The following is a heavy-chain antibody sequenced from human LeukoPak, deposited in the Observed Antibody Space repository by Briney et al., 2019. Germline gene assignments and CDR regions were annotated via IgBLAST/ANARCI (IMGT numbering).Heavy chain of an antibody. D-gene: IGHD6-19*01. CDR1: GFTFSTYS. CDR3: AREVAEAFDY. V-gene: IGHV3-21*01. J-gene: IGHJ4*02. Sequence: AGGSLRLSCAASGFTFSTYSMNWVRQAPGKELEWVSSIGGSSSSIYYADSVKGRFTISRDNAKNSLYLQMNSLRAEDTAVYYCAREVAEAFDYWGQGTLVTVSS. CDR2: IGGSSSSI.